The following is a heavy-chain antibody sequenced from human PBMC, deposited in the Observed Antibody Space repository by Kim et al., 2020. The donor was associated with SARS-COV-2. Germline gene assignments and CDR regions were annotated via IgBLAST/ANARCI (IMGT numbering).Heavy chain of an antibody. J-gene: IGHJ6*02. D-gene: IGHD2-2*01. V-gene: IGHV3-33*01. CDR2: IWYDGSNK. Sequence: GGSLRLSCAASGFTFSSYGMHWVRQAPGKGLEWVAVIWYDGSNKYYADSVKGRFTISRDNSKNTLYLQMNSLRAEDTAVYYCARDLYCSSTSCYVNYYYGMDVWGQGTTVTVSS. CDR3: ARDLYCSSTSCYVNYYYGMDV. CDR1: GFTFSSYG.